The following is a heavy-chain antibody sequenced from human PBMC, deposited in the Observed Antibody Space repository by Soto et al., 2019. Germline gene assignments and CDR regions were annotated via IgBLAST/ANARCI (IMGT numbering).Heavy chain of an antibody. D-gene: IGHD3-9*01. V-gene: IGHV3-30*03. CDR2: ILDDGNNK. CDR1: GFTFSSYG. Sequence: GGSLRLSCAVSGFTFSSYGMHWVRQAPGKGLEWVAFILDDGNNKYYADSVKGRFTISRDNSKNTLYLQMNSLRAEDTAVYYCAREANILNWFDPWGQGTLVTVSS. CDR3: AREANILNWFDP. J-gene: IGHJ5*02.